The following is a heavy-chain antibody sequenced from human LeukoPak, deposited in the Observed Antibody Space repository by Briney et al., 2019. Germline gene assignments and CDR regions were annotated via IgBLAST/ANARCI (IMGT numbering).Heavy chain of an antibody. Sequence: GGSLRLSCAASGFTFSSYGMHWVRQAPGKGLEWVAVIWYDGSNKYYADSVKGRFTISRDDSKNTLYLQMNSLRAEDTAVYYCARDLMNGIFDYWGQGTLVTVSS. V-gene: IGHV3-33*01. CDR1: GFTFSSYG. CDR2: IWYDGSNK. CDR3: ARDLMNGIFDY. J-gene: IGHJ4*02. D-gene: IGHD1-14*01.